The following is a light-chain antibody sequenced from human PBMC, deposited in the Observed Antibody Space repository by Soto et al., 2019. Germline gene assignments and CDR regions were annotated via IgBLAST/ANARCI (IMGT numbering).Light chain of an antibody. J-gene: IGLJ1*01. V-gene: IGLV1-51*01. Sequence: QSVLTQPPSVSAAPGQKVTISGSGSSSSTGTNSVSWYQQLPGTAPKVLIYDNNKRPPGIPDRFSGSKSGTSAPLGISGLQTGDDDDYYCGTWDTRLSAYVFGTGTKVTVL. CDR2: DNN. CDR1: SSSTGTNS. CDR3: GTWDTRLSAYV.